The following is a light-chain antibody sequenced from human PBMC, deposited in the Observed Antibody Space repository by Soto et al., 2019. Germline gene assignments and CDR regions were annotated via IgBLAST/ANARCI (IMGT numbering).Light chain of an antibody. CDR2: GAS. CDR3: QQYNNGPRT. V-gene: IGKV3-15*01. Sequence: EIGISQSPATLSVSPGERATLSFRASQSVSSNLAWYQQKPGQAPRLLIYGASTRATGIPARFSGSGSGTEFTLTISSLQSEDSAVYYCQQYNNGPRTFGQGTKVEI. CDR1: QSVSSN. J-gene: IGKJ1*01.